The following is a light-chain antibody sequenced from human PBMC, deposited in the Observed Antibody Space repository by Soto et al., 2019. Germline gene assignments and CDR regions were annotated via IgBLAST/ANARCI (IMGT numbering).Light chain of an antibody. CDR2: GAS. V-gene: IGKV3-20*01. CDR1: QSASSNQ. Sequence: EIGLTQSPGALSLSPWERAILSCRASQSASSNQVAWYQQKPGRAPRLLIYGASFRATGIPDRFSGSGSGTDFTLTISRLEPEDFAVYSCQQYSSSPRTFGQGTKVDI. J-gene: IGKJ1*01. CDR3: QQYSSSPRT.